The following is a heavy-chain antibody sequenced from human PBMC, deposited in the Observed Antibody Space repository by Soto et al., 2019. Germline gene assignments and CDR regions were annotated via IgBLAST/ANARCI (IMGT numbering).Heavy chain of an antibody. CDR2: IIPIFGTA. D-gene: IGHD1-1*01. CDR3: ARESTQLYYYYGMDV. V-gene: IGHV1-69*13. J-gene: IGHJ6*02. Sequence: GASVKVSCKASGCTFSSYAISWVRQAPGQGLEWMGGIIPIFGTANYAQKFQGRVTITADESTSTAYMELSSLRSEDTAVYYCARESTQLYYYYGMDVWGQGTTVTSP. CDR1: GCTFSSYA.